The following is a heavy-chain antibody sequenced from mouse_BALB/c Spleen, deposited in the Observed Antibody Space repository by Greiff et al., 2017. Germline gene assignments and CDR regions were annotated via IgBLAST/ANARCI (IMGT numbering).Heavy chain of an antibody. Sequence: EVKLVESGGGLVQPGGSRKLSCAASGFTFISFGMHWVRQAPEKGLEWVAYISSGSSTIYYADTVKGRFTISRDNPKNTLFLQMTSLRSEDTAMYYCARGNGNPHYWGQGTTLTVSS. CDR3: ARGNGNPHY. V-gene: IGHV5-17*02. CDR1: GFTFISFG. J-gene: IGHJ2*01. D-gene: IGHD2-1*01. CDR2: ISSGSSTI.